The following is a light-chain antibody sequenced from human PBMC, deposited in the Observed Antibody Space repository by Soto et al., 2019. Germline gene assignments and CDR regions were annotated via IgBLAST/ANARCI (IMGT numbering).Light chain of an antibody. CDR1: QSVSSY. Sequence: EIVLTQSPATLSLSPGERATLSCRASQSVSSYLAWYQQKPGQAPRLLIYDASNRATGIPARFSGSGSGTDFTLLNSSLEAEDFAVYYCQQRSNWPPITFGQGTRLEIK. CDR3: QQRSNWPPIT. CDR2: DAS. J-gene: IGKJ5*01. V-gene: IGKV3-11*01.